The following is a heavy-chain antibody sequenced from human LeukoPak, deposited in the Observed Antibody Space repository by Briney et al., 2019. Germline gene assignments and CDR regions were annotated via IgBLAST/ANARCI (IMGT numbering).Heavy chain of an antibody. CDR1: GFSFSNSA. J-gene: IGHJ4*02. V-gene: IGHV3-23*01. CDR2: ISYGGDSI. Sequence: GGSLRLSCRVSGFSFSNSAMSWVRQAPGKGLEWISSISYGGDSIYYGDSVKGRFTVSRDNSKNTLYLHMIRLRVEDTAIYYCVTRSGALGYWGQGTLVTVSS. D-gene: IGHD1-14*01. CDR3: VTRSGALGY.